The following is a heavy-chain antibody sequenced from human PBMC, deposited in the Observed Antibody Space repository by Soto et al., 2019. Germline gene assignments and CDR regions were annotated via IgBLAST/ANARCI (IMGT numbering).Heavy chain of an antibody. J-gene: IGHJ2*01. D-gene: IGHD3-22*01. CDR3: ARDGLSNEYYYDSSGSYWYFDL. CDR1: GGSISSYY. V-gene: IGHV4-59*01. Sequence: QVQLQESGPGLVKPSETLSLTCTVSGGSISSYYWSWIRQPPGKGLEWIGYIYYSGSTNYNPSLKSRVTISVDTSKNQFSLKLSSVTAADTAVYYCARDGLSNEYYYDSSGSYWYFDLWGRGTLVTVSS. CDR2: IYYSGST.